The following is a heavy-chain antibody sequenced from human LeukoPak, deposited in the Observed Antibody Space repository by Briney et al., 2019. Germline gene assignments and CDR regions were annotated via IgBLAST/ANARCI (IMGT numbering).Heavy chain of an antibody. CDR3: AALTMVRGVRPYYFDY. CDR1: GFTFNSYG. CDR2: IRFDGSNN. V-gene: IGHV3-30*02. J-gene: IGHJ4*02. D-gene: IGHD3-10*01. Sequence: GGSLRLSCAASGFTFNSYGIHWVRQAPGKGLEWVAFIRFDGSNNYYADSVKGRFTISRDNSKNTLYLQMNSLRAEDTAVYYCAALTMVRGVRPYYFDYWGQGTLVTVSS.